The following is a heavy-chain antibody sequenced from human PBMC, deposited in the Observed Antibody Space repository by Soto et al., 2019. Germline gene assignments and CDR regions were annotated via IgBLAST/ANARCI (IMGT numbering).Heavy chain of an antibody. Sequence: GASVKVSCKASGYTFTSYAMHWVRQAPAQRLEWMGWINAGNGNTKYSQKFQGRVTITRDTSASTAYMELSSLRSEDTAVYYCARENRESYYFGDAYYFDYWGQGTLVTVSS. D-gene: IGHD1-26*01. CDR1: GYTFTSYA. V-gene: IGHV1-3*01. CDR3: ARENRESYYFGDAYYFDY. CDR2: INAGNGNT. J-gene: IGHJ4*02.